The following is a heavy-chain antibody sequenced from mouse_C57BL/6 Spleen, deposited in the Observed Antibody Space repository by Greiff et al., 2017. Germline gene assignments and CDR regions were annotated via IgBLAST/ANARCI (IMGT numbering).Heavy chain of an antibody. CDR3: AREGYDYGFDY. J-gene: IGHJ2*01. CDR2: INPSNGGT. CDR1: GYTFTSYW. Sequence: QVHVKQPGTELVKPGASVKLSCKASGYTFTSYWMHWVKQRPGQGLEWIGNINPSNGGTNYNEKFKSKATLTVDKSSSTAYMQLSSLTSEDSAVYYCAREGYDYGFDYWGQGTTLTVSS. V-gene: IGHV1-53*01. D-gene: IGHD2-4*01.